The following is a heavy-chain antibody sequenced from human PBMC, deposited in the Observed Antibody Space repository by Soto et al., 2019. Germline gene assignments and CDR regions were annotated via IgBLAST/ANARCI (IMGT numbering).Heavy chain of an antibody. CDR2: MNPNSGNT. J-gene: IGHJ5*02. V-gene: IGHV1-8*01. Sequence: ASVKVSCKASGYTFTSYDINWVRQATGQGLEWMGWMNPNSGNTGYAQKFQGRVTMTRNTSISTAYMELSSLRSEDTAVYYCARATTITFGGATPVQFDPWGQGTLVTVSS. D-gene: IGHD3-16*01. CDR3: ARATTITFGGATPVQFDP. CDR1: GYTFTSYD.